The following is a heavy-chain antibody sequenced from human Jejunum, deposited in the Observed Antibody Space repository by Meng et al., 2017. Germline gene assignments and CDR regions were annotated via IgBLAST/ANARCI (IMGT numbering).Heavy chain of an antibody. CDR2: ISRSGRA. CDR1: GGSVSTTEW. J-gene: IGHJ4*02. Sequence: VQRQDACPAVVRPSATLSLTCAVPGGSVSTTEWWRWARKPQGKGLEWIGEISRSGRANYNPSLKGRVTISLDRSMNLFSLKLDSVTAADAAVYYCARDPRTNWASRFFDNWGQGTLVTVSS. V-gene: IGHV4-4*02. D-gene: IGHD1/OR15-1a*01. CDR3: ARDPRTNWASRFFDN.